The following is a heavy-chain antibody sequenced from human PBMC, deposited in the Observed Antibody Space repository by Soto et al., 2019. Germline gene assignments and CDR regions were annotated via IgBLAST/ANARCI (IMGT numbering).Heavy chain of an antibody. CDR1: GGSISSGGYY. J-gene: IGHJ4*02. Sequence: QVQLQESGPGLVKPSQTLSLTCTVSGGSISSGGYYWSWIRQHPGKGLEWIGYIYYSGSTYYNPSLKIRVTIPVDTSKNKFSLKLSSVTAADTAVYYCARRRYDYSINYFDYWGQGTLVTVSS. CDR3: ARRRYDYSINYFDY. D-gene: IGHD4-4*01. CDR2: IYYSGST. V-gene: IGHV4-31*03.